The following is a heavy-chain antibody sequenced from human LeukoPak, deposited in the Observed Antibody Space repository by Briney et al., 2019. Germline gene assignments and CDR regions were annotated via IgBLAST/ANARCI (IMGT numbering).Heavy chain of an antibody. CDR2: INPNSGGT. V-gene: IGHV1-2*02. D-gene: IGHD2-2*01. Sequence: GASVKVSCKASGYTFTGYYMHWVRQAPGQGLEWMGWINPNSGGTNYAQKFQGRVPMTRDTSISTAYMELSRLRSDDTAVYYCARVSGYCSSTSCHKERWDYYYYGMDVWGQGTTVTVSS. J-gene: IGHJ6*02. CDR1: GYTFTGYY. CDR3: ARVSGYCSSTSCHKERWDYYYYGMDV.